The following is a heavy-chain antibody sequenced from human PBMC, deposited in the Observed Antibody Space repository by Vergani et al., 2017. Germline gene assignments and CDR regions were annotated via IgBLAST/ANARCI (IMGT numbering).Heavy chain of an antibody. J-gene: IGHJ3*02. Sequence: EVQLVESGGGLVQPGGSLRLSCSISGFTFDDYAMHWVRQAPGKGLEWVSCISWNSGVIVYADSVKGRFTISRDNANNSLFLQMDSLRVEDTALYYCAKSGLSPFVIWGQGTVVTVSS. CDR3: AKSGLSPFVI. D-gene: IGHD3-10*01. CDR1: GFTFDDYA. CDR2: ISWNSGVI. V-gene: IGHV3-9*01.